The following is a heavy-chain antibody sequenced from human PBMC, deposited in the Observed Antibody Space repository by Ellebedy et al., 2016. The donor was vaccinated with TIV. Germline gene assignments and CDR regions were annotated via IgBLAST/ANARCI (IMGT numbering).Heavy chain of an antibody. CDR1: GGSISTYY. J-gene: IGHJ6*02. CDR2: IYYSGST. V-gene: IGHV4-59*01. Sequence: SETLSLXCTVSGGSISTYYWSWIRPPPGKGLEWIGYIYYSGSTNYNPSLKSRVTISVDTSKNQFSLKLSSVTAADSAVYYCVRSEGYAMDVWGQGTTVTVSS. CDR3: VRSEGYAMDV.